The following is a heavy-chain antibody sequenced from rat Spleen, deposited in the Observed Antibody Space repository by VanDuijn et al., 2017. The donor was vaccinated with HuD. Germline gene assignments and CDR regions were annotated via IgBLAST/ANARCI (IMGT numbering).Heavy chain of an antibody. CDR2: ISSGGGNT. CDR3: ARHEDYGGYSDWYFDF. Sequence: EVQLVESGGGLVQPGRSLKLSCTASGFTFSIHDMAWVRQAPTKGLEWIASISSGGGNTYYRDSVKGRFTISRDNAKSTLYLQMSSLRSEDTATYYCARHEDYGGYSDWYFDFWGPGTMVTVSS. V-gene: IGHV5-25*01. J-gene: IGHJ1*01. D-gene: IGHD1-11*01. CDR1: GFTFSIHD.